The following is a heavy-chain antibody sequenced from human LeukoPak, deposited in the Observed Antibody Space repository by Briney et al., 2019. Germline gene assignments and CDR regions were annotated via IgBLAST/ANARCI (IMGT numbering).Heavy chain of an antibody. J-gene: IGHJ4*02. CDR1: GFTFSSYG. D-gene: IGHD6-13*01. CDR2: IWYDGSNK. CDR3: ARDRWGRQLGYYFDY. Sequence: GGSLRLSCAASGFTFSSYGMHWVRQAPGKGLEGVAVIWYDGSNKYYADSVKGRFTISRDNSKNTLYLQMNSLRAEDTAVYYCARDRWGRQLGYYFDYWGQGTLVTVSS. V-gene: IGHV3-33*01.